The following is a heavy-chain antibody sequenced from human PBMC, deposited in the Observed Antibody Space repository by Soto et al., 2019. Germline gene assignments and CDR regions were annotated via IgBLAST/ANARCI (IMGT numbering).Heavy chain of an antibody. V-gene: IGHV4-39*01. CDR1: GFTFSSYT. D-gene: IGHD3-9*01. CDR3: ARHEGLYDILTGYSWGSYYGMDV. CDR2: IYYSGST. Sequence: GALRLSCAASGFTFSSYTMNWVRQPPGKGLEWIGSIYYSGSTYYNPSLKSRVTISVDTSKNQFSLKLSSVTAADTAVYYCARHEGLYDILTGYSWGSYYGMDVWGQGNTVTVSS. J-gene: IGHJ6*02.